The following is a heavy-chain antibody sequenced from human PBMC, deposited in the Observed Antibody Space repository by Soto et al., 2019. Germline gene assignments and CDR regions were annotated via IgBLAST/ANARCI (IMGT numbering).Heavy chain of an antibody. V-gene: IGHV3-53*02. CDR1: GFTVSSNY. Sequence: EVQLVETGGGLIQPGGSLRLSCAASGFTVSSNYMSWVRQAPGKGLEWVSVIYSGGSTYYADSVKGRFTISRDNSKNTLYLQMNSLRAEDTAVYYCARPSGRDFWGGYIPWGMDVWGQGTTVTVSS. CDR2: IYSGGST. D-gene: IGHD3-3*01. CDR3: ARPSGRDFWGGYIPWGMDV. J-gene: IGHJ6*02.